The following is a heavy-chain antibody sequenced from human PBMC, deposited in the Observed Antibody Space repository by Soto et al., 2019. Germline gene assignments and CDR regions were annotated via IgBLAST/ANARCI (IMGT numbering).Heavy chain of an antibody. J-gene: IGHJ3*01. CDR3: ARGECSSAYCFTRWALDF. D-gene: IGHD2-2*01. CDR1: GGSFSGYY. Sequence: SETLSLTCAVYGGSFSGYYWTWIRQTPGKGLEWIGEISHSGTTNYQPSLTSRVTISADPSKKQFSLNLTSVTAADSGVYYCARGECSSAYCFTRWALDFWGQGTVVTVSS. CDR2: ISHSGTT. V-gene: IGHV4-34*01.